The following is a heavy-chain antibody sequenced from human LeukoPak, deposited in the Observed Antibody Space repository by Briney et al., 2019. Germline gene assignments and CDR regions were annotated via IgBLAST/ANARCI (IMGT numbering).Heavy chain of an antibody. J-gene: IGHJ4*02. Sequence: ASVKVSCKASGGTFRSKAVTWVRQAPGQGLEWMGGIIPIFDTSKYAQKFQGRVTITTDESTTTAYMELSSLRPEDTAVYYCARTLRGTIFGVVIINAFDYWGQGTLVTVSS. V-gene: IGHV1-69*05. CDR2: IIPIFDTS. D-gene: IGHD3-3*01. CDR1: GGTFRSKA. CDR3: ARTLRGTIFGVVIINAFDY.